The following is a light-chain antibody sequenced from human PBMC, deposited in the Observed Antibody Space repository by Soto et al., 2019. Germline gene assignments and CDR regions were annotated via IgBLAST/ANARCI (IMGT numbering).Light chain of an antibody. J-gene: IGKJ5*01. Sequence: EIVMTQSPATLSVSPGERSTLSCRASQSVSSNLAWYQQKPGQAPRLLIYGASTRATGIPARVSGSGSGTDFTLTISRLEPEDFAVYYCQQYGSSLITFGQGTRLEIK. CDR3: QQYGSSLIT. CDR1: QSVSSN. CDR2: GAS. V-gene: IGKV3-15*01.